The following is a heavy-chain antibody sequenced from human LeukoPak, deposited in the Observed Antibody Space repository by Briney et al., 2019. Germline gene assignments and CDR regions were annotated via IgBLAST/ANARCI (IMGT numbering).Heavy chain of an antibody. CDR1: GFTFSSYW. D-gene: IGHD2-2*01. V-gene: IGHV3-7*01. J-gene: IGHJ4*02. CDR3: ARDRCSSTSCFFDY. CDR2: IKQDGNEK. Sequence: GGSLRLSCAASGFTFSSYWMGWVRQAPGKGLEWVANIKQDGNEKYYVDSVKGRFTISRDNAKNSLYLLMNSLRAEDTAVYYCARDRCSSTSCFFDYWGQGTLVTVSS.